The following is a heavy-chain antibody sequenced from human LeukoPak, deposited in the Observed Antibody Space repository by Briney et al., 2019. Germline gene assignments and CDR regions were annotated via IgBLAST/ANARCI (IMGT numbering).Heavy chain of an antibody. CDR3: ATEYYDFWSFDY. V-gene: IGHV1-2*02. CDR1: GYTFTGYY. CDR2: INPNSGGT. D-gene: IGHD3-3*01. Sequence: ASVKVSCKASGYTFTGYYMHWVRQAPGQGLEWMGWINPNSGGTNYAQKFQGRVTMTRDTSISTAYMELSRLRSDDTAVYYCATEYYDFWSFDYWGQGTLVTVSS. J-gene: IGHJ4*02.